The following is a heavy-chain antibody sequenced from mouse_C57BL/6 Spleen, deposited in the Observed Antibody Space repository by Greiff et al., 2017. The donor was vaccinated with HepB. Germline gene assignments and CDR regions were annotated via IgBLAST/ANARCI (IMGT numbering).Heavy chain of an antibody. D-gene: IGHD1-1*01. CDR3: ARSEYLLLLGAY. CDR1: GYTFTSYW. J-gene: IGHJ3*01. Sequence: QVQLQQPGAELVMPGASVKLSCKASGYTFTSYWMHWVKQRPGQGLEWIGEIDPSDSYTNYNQKFKGKSTLTVDKSSSTAYMQLSSLTSEDSAVYYCARSEYLLLLGAYWGQGTLVTVSA. CDR2: IDPSDSYT. V-gene: IGHV1-69*01.